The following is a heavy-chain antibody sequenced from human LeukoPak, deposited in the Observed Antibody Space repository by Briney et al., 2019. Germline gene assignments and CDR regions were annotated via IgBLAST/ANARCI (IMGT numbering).Heavy chain of an antibody. CDR1: GGSISTYY. Sequence: PSETLSLTCTVSGGSISTYYWSWIRQPPGKGLEWIGSIYYSGSTYYNPSLKSRVTISVDTSKNQFSLKLSSVTAADTAVYYCAREHIAAAGSWFDPWGQGTLVTVSS. V-gene: IGHV4-59*01. CDR3: AREHIAAAGSWFDP. J-gene: IGHJ5*02. D-gene: IGHD6-13*01. CDR2: IYYSGST.